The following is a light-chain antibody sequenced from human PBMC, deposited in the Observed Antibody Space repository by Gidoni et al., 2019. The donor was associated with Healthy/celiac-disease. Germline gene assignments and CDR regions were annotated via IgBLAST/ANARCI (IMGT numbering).Light chain of an antibody. V-gene: IGLV3-9*01. CDR3: QVWDSSTGRVV. CDR2: RDS. J-gene: IGLJ2*01. CDR1: NIGSKN. Sequence: SYELTQLLSVFVALGQTARITCGGNNIGSKNVHWYQQKPGQAPVLVIYRDSNRPSGIPERFSGSNSGNTATLTISRAQAGDEADYYCQVWDSSTGRVVFGGGTKLTVL.